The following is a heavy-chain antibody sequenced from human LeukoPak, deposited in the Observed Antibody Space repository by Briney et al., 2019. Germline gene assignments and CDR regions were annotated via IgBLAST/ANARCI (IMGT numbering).Heavy chain of an antibody. D-gene: IGHD3-3*01. CDR1: GYTFTGYY. CDR2: INPNSGGT. J-gene: IGHJ4*02. CDR3: ARVATIFGVVMGGLDY. V-gene: IGHV1-2*02. Sequence: GASVKVSCKASGYTFTGYYMHWVRQAPGQGLEWMGWINPNSGGTNYAQKFQGRVTMTRDTSISTAYMELSRLRSDDTAVYYCARVATIFGVVMGGLDYWGQGTLVTVSS.